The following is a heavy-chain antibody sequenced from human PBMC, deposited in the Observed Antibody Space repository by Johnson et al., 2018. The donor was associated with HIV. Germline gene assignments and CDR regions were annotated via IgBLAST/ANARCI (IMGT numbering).Heavy chain of an antibody. Sequence: VQLVESGGGLVQPGGSLRLSCAASGFTFSSYAMSWVRQAPGKGLEWVSAISGSGGSTYYADSVKGRFTISRDNSKNTLYLQINSMRAENTAVYYVAKDQYGSGSYDKGNAFDIWGQGTLVTVSS. D-gene: IGHD3-10*01. V-gene: IGHV3-23*04. CDR3: AKDQYGSGSYDKGNAFDI. CDR2: ISGSGGST. CDR1: GFTFSSYA. J-gene: IGHJ3*02.